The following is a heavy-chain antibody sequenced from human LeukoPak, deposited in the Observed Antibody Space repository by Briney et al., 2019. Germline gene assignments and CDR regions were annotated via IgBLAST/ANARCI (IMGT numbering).Heavy chain of an antibody. Sequence: GGSLRLSCAASGFTFSSNGMNWVRQAPGKGLEWVSYISATGGTIYYADSVKGRFTISRDNAKNSLYLQMNSLRAEDTAVYYCARDDYDFWSGYYYYYYYMDVWGKGTTVTVSS. V-gene: IGHV3-48*04. J-gene: IGHJ6*03. CDR2: ISATGGTI. CDR3: ARDDYDFWSGYYYYYYYMDV. CDR1: GFTFSSNG. D-gene: IGHD3-3*01.